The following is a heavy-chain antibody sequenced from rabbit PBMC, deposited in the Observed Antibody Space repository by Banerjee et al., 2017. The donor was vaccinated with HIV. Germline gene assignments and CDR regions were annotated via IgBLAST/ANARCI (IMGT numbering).Heavy chain of an antibody. D-gene: IGHD6-1*01. CDR3: ARCSDYTAYGYAL. Sequence: QSLEESGGGLVKPGASLTLTCTASGFSFSSGYDMCWVRQAPGKGLEWIACIYGGSSDNPFSERWADRRLTPSTTSSTAATLQTSSLAAAATASYFSARCSDYTAYGYALWGPGTLVTVS. V-gene: IGHV1S40*01. CDR1: GFSFSSGYD. CDR2: IYGGSSDNP. J-gene: IGHJ6*01.